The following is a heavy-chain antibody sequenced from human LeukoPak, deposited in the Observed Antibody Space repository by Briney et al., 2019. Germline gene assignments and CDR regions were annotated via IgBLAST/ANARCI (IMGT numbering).Heavy chain of an antibody. CDR2: IYSSGDT. D-gene: IGHD3-22*01. J-gene: IGHJ4*02. V-gene: IGHV4-4*07. Sequence: PSETLSLTCSVSGDSLNYYYWSWIRQPAGKGLQWIGRIYSSGDTNNSPSLRSRITMSIDTSKNQFSLKLSSVTAADTAVYYCARGSTYYYDNGGFYVFFVYWGQGLLVTVSS. CDR3: ARGSTYYYDNGGFYVFFVY. CDR1: GDSLNYYY.